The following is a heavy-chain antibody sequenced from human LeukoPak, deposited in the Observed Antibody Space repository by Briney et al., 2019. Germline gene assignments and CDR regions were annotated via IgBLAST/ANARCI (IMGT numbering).Heavy chain of an antibody. V-gene: IGHV3-23*01. CDR3: AKAVPTYHYFDY. D-gene: IGHD6-19*01. J-gene: IGHJ4*02. Sequence: GGSLTLSCAASGFTFSSYAMSWVRRAPGKGLEWVSAISAGGDNTYYADSVKGQFTISRDNSKNTLYLRMNSPRAEDTAVYYCAKAVPTYHYFDYWGQGTLVTVSS. CDR2: ISAGGDNT. CDR1: GFTFSSYA.